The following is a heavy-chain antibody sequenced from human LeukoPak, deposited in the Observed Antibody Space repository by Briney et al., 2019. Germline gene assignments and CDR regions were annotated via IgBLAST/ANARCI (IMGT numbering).Heavy chain of an antibody. Sequence: GGSLRLSCSVSGFTISSCAMHWVRQAPGKGLEYVSSISSDGKSTYYVDSAKGRFTISRDNSKNTLYLQMSSLRAEDTAVYYCVKDRWVDYWGQETLVTVSS. CDR3: VKDRWVDY. V-gene: IGHV3-64D*09. CDR2: ISSDGKST. J-gene: IGHJ4*02. D-gene: IGHD4-23*01. CDR1: GFTISSCA.